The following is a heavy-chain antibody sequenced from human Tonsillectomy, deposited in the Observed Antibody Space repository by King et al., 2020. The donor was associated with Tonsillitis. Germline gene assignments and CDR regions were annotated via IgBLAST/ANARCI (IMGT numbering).Heavy chain of an antibody. J-gene: IGHJ2*01. D-gene: IGHD3-16*02. V-gene: IGHV3-30*18. CDR2: IAYDASYE. CDR1: GFTFSDYG. Sequence: VQLVESGGGVVQPGRSLRLSCAASGFTFSDYGMHWVRQAPGKGLEWVALIAYDASYENYADSVKGRFAISRDNSKNTLYLEMNSLRVEDTAVYYCAKDGIALSDWYFDLWGRGTLVTVSS. CDR3: AKDGIALSDWYFDL.